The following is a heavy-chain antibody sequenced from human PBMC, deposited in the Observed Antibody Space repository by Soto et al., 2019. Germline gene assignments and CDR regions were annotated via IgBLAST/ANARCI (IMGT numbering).Heavy chain of an antibody. D-gene: IGHD3-10*01. J-gene: IGHJ3*02. CDR2: ISSSSSYI. CDR3: ARDEGGGRSCFDI. CDR1: GFTFSSYS. V-gene: IGHV3-21*01. Sequence: GGSLRLSCAASGFTFSSYSMNWVRQAPGKGLEWVSSISSSSSYIYYADSVKGRFTISRDNAKNSLYLQMNSLRAEDTAVYYCARDEGGGRSCFDIWGQGTMVTVSS.